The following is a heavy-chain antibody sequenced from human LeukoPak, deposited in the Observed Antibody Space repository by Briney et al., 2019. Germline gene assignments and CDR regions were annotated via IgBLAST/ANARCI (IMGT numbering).Heavy chain of an antibody. CDR2: IWYDGSNK. V-gene: IGHV3-33*01. CDR3: ARDGDPTTVTPDY. CDR1: GFTFSSYG. J-gene: IGHJ4*02. Sequence: GGSLRLSCAAYGFTFSSYGMHWVRQAPGKGLERVASIWYDGSNKYYADSVKGRFTISRDNSKNTLYLQMNSLRAEDTAVYYRARDGDPTTVTPDYWGQGTLVTVSS. D-gene: IGHD4-17*01.